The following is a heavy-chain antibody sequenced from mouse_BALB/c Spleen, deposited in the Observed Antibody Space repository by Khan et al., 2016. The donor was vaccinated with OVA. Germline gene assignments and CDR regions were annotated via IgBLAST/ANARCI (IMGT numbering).Heavy chain of an antibody. Sequence: EVQLQESGPGLVKPSQSLSLTCTVTGYSITRDYAWNWIRQFPGNKLEWMGYITNSGSTNYNPSLKSRISITRDTSKNQFFLQLNSVTTEDTGTYYCASELGRYYAMDYWGQGTSVTVSS. CDR3: ASELGRYYAMDY. CDR1: GYSITRDYA. D-gene: IGHD4-1*01. CDR2: ITNSGST. V-gene: IGHV3-2*02. J-gene: IGHJ4*01.